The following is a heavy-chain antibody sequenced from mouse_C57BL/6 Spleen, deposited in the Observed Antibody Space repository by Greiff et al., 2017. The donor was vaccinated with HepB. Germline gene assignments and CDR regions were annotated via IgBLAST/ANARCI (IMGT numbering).Heavy chain of an antibody. CDR3: AREERGGTTVVAEAMDY. D-gene: IGHD1-1*01. J-gene: IGHJ4*01. CDR2: IYPGDGDT. V-gene: IGHV1-82*01. CDR1: GYAFSSSW. Sequence: QVQLKESGPELVKPGASVKISCKASGYAFSSSWMNWVKQRPGKGLEWIGRIYPGDGDTNYNGKFKGKATLTADKSSSTAYMQLSSLTSEDSAVYVCAREERGGTTVVAEAMDYWGQGTSVTVSS.